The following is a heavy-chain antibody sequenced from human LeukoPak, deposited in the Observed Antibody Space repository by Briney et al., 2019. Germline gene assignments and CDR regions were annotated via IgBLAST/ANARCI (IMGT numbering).Heavy chain of an antibody. J-gene: IGHJ4*02. CDR1: GFISSSYW. D-gene: IGHD4-17*01. V-gene: IGHV3-74*01. Sequence: GGSLRLSCAASGFISSSYWMHWVRQPPGKGLVYIACINTDGFSTSYADSVKGRFTISRDNAKNTLYLQVNSLRAEDTAVYYCARSRTYGDYGRGLDYWGQGTLVTVSS. CDR3: ARSRTYGDYGRGLDY. CDR2: INTDGFST.